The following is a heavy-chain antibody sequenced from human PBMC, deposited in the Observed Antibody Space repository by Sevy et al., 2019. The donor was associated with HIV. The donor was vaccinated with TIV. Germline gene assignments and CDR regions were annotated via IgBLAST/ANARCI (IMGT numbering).Heavy chain of an antibody. CDR1: GFSVSSNY. V-gene: IGHV3-53*01. D-gene: IGHD3-16*01. J-gene: IGHJ6*02. CDR3: AREDIVLGEDNYYGMDV. CDR2: LYSGGRT. Sequence: GGSPRLSCAASGFSVSSNYMSWVRQAPGKGPEWVSVLYSGGRTSYADSVQGRFTISRDNSKNTLYLQMNSLRAEDTAVYYCAREDIVLGEDNYYGMDVWGQGTTVTVSS.